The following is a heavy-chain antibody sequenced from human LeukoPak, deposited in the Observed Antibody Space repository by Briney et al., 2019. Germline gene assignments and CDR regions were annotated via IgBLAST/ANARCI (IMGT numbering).Heavy chain of an antibody. CDR2: IIPIFGTA. Sequence: ASVTVSCTASGGTFSSYAISWVRQAPGQGLEWMGGIIPIFGTANYAQKFQGRVTITADESTSTAYMELSSLRSGDTAVYYCARGGGSYYLDYWGQGTLVTVSS. V-gene: IGHV1-69*13. D-gene: IGHD1-26*01. J-gene: IGHJ4*02. CDR1: GGTFSSYA. CDR3: ARGGGSYYLDY.